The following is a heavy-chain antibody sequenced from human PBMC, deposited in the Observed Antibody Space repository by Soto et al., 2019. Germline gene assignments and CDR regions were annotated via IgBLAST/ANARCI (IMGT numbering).Heavy chain of an antibody. V-gene: IGHV3-23*01. CDR1: GFTFSSYA. CDR3: AKAKSDCSSTSCHDY. D-gene: IGHD2-2*01. Sequence: GGSLRLSCAASGFTFSSYAMSWVRQAPGKGLEWVSAISGSGGSTYYADSVKGRFTISRDNSKNTLYLQMNSLRAEDTAVYYCAKAKSDCSSTSCHDYWGQGTLVTVYS. CDR2: ISGSGGST. J-gene: IGHJ4*02.